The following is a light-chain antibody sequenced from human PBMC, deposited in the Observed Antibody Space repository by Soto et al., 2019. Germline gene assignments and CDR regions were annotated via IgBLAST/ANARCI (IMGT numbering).Light chain of an antibody. V-gene: IGKV1-5*01. CDR1: QSVARW. J-gene: IGKJ1*01. CDR3: QQYDTSWT. CDR2: GAS. Sequence: DIQMTQSPSTLTASVGDRITITCRASQSVARWLAWYQQKPGKAPKVLISGASNLESGVPSRFSGSGFGTQFTLSISSLHPDDSATYFCQQYDTSWTFGQGNKVEIK.